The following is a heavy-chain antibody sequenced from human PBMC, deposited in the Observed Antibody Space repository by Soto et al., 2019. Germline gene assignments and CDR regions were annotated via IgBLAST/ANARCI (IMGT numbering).Heavy chain of an antibody. CDR3: VGESCTAGICSNWFDP. CDR1: GYDFNIYG. CDR2: ISGLNGNT. J-gene: IGHJ5*02. V-gene: IGHV1-18*01. Sequence: QEQLVQSGSEVKRPGASVKVSCTAVGYDFNIYGISWVRQAPGQGLEWMGWISGLNGNTRYAVRFQDRVTLTADTGTSTAYMELRSLRPDDTAEYYCVGESCTAGICSNWFDPWGQGTQVSVS. D-gene: IGHD2-8*02.